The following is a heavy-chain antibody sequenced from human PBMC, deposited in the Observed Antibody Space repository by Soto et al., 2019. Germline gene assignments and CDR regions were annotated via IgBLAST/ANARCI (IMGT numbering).Heavy chain of an antibody. CDR2: ISYDGSNK. J-gene: IGHJ4*02. Sequence: QVQLVESGGGVVQPGRSLRLSCAASGFTFNNYGMHWVRQGPGKGLEWVAVISYDGSNKYYADSVKGRFTISRDNSKNTLYLQMNSLRAEDTAVYYCAKAVGGLERLGIDRDYWGQGTLVTVSS. CDR3: AKAVGGLERLGIDRDY. CDR1: GFTFNNYG. V-gene: IGHV3-30*18. D-gene: IGHD1-1*01.